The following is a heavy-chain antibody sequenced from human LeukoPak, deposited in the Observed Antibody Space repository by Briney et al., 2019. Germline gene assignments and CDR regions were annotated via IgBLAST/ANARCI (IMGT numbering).Heavy chain of an antibody. Sequence: SETLSLTCTVSGGSISSYYWSRIRQPPGKGLEWIGYIYYSGSTNYNPSLKSRVTISVDTSKNQFSLKLSSVTAADTAVYYCARVVVTAVGYNAFDIWGQGTMVTVSS. CDR2: IYYSGST. V-gene: IGHV4-59*01. CDR3: ARVVVTAVGYNAFDI. CDR1: GGSISSYY. D-gene: IGHD2-21*02. J-gene: IGHJ3*02.